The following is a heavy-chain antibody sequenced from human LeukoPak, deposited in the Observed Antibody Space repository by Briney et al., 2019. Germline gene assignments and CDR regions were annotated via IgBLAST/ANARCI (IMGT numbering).Heavy chain of an antibody. CDR3: ARVITGTTEETYIDY. D-gene: IGHD1-7*01. CDR1: GGSISSGGYY. V-gene: IGHV4-31*03. Sequence: SETLSLTCTVSGGSISSGGYYWSWIRQHPGKGLEWIGYIYYRGSTYYNPSLKSRVTISVDTSKNQFSLKLSSVTAADTAVYYCARVITGTTEETYIDYWGQGTLVTVSS. CDR2: IYYRGST. J-gene: IGHJ4*02.